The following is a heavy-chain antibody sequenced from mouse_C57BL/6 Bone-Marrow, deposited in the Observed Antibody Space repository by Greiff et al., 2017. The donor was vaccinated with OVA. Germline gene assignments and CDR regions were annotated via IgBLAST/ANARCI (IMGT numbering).Heavy chain of an antibody. D-gene: IGHD1-1*02. J-gene: IGHJ1*03. Sequence: QVQLQQPGAELVRPGSSVKLSCKASGYTFTSYWMDWVKPRPGQGLEWIGNIYPSDSETHYNQKFTDKATLTVAKSSSTAYMQLSSLTSEDSAVYYCARRRDYYGNWYCEVWGTWTTVTVSS. CDR1: GYTFTSYW. V-gene: IGHV1-61*01. CDR2: IYPSDSET. CDR3: ARRRDYYGNWYCEV.